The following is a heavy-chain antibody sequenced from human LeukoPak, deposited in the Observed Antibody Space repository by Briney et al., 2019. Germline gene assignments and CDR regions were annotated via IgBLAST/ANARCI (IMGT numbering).Heavy chain of an antibody. J-gene: IGHJ5*01. D-gene: IGHD2-2*03. Sequence: GGSLRLSCAASGFTFSSYEMNWVRQAPGKVLEWVSFISSSGGTIYYADSVKGRFTISRDNADNSLYLQMNSLRGEDTAVYYCARDRGYCRSTSCYSYWFDSWGQGTLVTVSS. V-gene: IGHV3-48*03. CDR2: ISSSGGTI. CDR1: GFTFSSYE. CDR3: ARDRGYCRSTSCYSYWFDS.